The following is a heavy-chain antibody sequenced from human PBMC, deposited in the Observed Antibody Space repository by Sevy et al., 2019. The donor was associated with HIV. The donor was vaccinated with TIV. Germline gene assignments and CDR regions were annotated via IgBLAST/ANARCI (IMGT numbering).Heavy chain of an antibody. J-gene: IGHJ3*01. D-gene: IGHD1-26*01. CDR2: ISYSGNT. CDR3: ARATNLNAFDF. CDR1: GDSISSGGYF. Sequence: SETLSLTCTVSGDSISSGGYFWTWIRQHPRKGLEWIGSISYSGNTYYSPSLKSRLIISLDTSKDQFSLRLSSVTAADTAIYYCARATNLNAFDFWGQGTLVTVSS. V-gene: IGHV4-31*03.